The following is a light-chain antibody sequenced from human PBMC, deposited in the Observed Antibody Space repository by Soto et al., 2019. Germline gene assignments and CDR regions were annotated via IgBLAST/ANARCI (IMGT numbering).Light chain of an antibody. V-gene: IGKV3-20*01. J-gene: IGKJ1*01. Sequence: EIVVTQSPATLALSPGERATLSCRASQSFSSSYLAWYQQKPGQAPRLLIYAASNRATGIPDRFSGSGSGTDFSLSISRLELEDFAVYYWQQYGNSPQTFGQGTKVEI. CDR3: QQYGNSPQT. CDR1: QSFSSSY. CDR2: AAS.